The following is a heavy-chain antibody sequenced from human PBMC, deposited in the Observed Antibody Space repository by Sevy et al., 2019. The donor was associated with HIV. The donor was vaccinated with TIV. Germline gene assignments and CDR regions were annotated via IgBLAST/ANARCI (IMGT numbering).Heavy chain of an antibody. CDR1: GYTLTQLS. CDR3: ATTKDYYESSGYPFDY. D-gene: IGHD3-22*01. Sequence: ASVKVSCKVSGYTLTQLSMNWARQAPGRGLEWMGSFDPEDAETIYAQKFQGRVTMTEDRSTDTAYMDLSSLRSEDTAVYYCATTKDYYESSGYPFDYWGQGTLVTVSS. V-gene: IGHV1-24*01. CDR2: FDPEDAET. J-gene: IGHJ4*02.